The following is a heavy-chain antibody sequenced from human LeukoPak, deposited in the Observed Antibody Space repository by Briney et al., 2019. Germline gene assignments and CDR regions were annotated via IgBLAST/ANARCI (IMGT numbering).Heavy chain of an antibody. CDR3: AKDKRIAARPGGFDY. D-gene: IGHD6-6*01. J-gene: IGHJ4*02. V-gene: IGHV3-30*02. CDR2: IRYDGSNK. CDR1: GFTFSSYG. Sequence: GGSLRLSCAASGFTFSSYGMHWVRQAPGKGLEWVAFIRYDGSNKYYADSVKGRFTISRDNSKNTLYLQMNSLRAEDTAVYYCAKDKRIAARPGGFDYWGQGTLVTVSS.